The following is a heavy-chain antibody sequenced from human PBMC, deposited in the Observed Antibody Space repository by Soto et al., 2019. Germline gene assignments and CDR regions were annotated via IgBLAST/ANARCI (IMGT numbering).Heavy chain of an antibody. CDR1: GGTFSISA. CDR2: IIPIFGTA. D-gene: IGHD3-9*01. V-gene: IGHV1-69*01. J-gene: IGHJ4*02. Sequence: QVQLVQSGAEVKKPGSSVKVSCKASGGTFSISAISWVRQAPGQGLDWVGGIIPIFGTAKYAQKFQGRITITADASTSTAYMELSSLRSEDTAVYYGAAIVTLVDYWGQGTLVTVAS. CDR3: AAIVTLVDY.